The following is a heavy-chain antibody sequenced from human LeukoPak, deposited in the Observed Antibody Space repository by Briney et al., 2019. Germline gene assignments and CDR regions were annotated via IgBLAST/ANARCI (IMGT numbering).Heavy chain of an antibody. J-gene: IGHJ6*03. D-gene: IGHD6-6*01. CDR2: ISSSGSTI. CDR3: ARGSSSSPRRKGGYYYYYMDV. V-gene: IGHV3-48*03. CDR1: GFTFSSYE. Sequence: GGSLRLSCAASGFTFSSYEMNWVRQAPGKGLEWVSYISSSGSTIYYADSVKGRFTISRDNAKNSLYLQMNSLRAEDTALYYCARGSSSSPRRKGGYYYYYMDVWGKGTTVTVSS.